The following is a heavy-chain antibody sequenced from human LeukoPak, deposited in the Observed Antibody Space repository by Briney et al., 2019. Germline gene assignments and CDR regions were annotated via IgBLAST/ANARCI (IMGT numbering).Heavy chain of an antibody. CDR1: GFTCSSYW. J-gene: IGHJ3*02. CDR3: ARWGELPAFDI. V-gene: IGHV3-74*01. CDR2: INSDGSST. D-gene: IGHD1-26*01. Sequence: GGSLRLSCAASGFTCSSYWMHWVRQAPGKGLVWVSRINSDGSSTSYADSVKGRFTISRDNAKNTLYLQMNGLRAEDTAVYYCARWGELPAFDIWGQGTMVTVSS.